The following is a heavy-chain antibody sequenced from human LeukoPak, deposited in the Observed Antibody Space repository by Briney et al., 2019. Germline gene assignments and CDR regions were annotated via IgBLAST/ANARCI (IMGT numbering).Heavy chain of an antibody. V-gene: IGHV3-48*03. CDR2: ISSSGSTI. Sequence: GGSLRLSCAAAGFTFSSYEMNWDRQAQGKGLEWISYISSSGSTIYYADSVKGRFTISRDNAKNSMYLQMNSLRAEDTAVYYCARDMAAAGDHWGRGTLVTVSS. J-gene: IGHJ5*02. D-gene: IGHD6-13*01. CDR1: GFTFSSYE. CDR3: ARDMAAAGDH.